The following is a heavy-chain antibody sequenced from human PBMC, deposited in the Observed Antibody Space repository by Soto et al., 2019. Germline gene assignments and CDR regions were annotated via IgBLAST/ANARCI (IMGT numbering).Heavy chain of an antibody. Sequence: PSQTLSLTCAISGDSVSSNSAAWNWIRQSPSRGLEWLGRTYYRSKWYNDYAVSVKSRITINPDTSKNQFSLRLNSVTPEDTAVYYCAISRFLEWLPAHTPEGSWFDPWGQGTLVTVSS. D-gene: IGHD3-3*01. V-gene: IGHV6-1*01. CDR3: AISRFLEWLPAHTPEGSWFDP. CDR2: TYYRSKWYN. CDR1: GDSVSSNSAA. J-gene: IGHJ5*02.